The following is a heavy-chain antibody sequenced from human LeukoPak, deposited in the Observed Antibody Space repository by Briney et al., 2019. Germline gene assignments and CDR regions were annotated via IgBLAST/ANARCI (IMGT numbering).Heavy chain of an antibody. V-gene: IGHV1-69*05. J-gene: IGHJ4*02. Sequence: GGSLRLSCAASGGTFSSYAISWVRQAPGQGLEWMGGIIPIFGTANYAQKFQGRVTMTRNTSISTAYMELSSLRSEDTAVYYCARAGIAAAGDYWGQGTLVTVSS. CDR1: GGTFSSYA. D-gene: IGHD6-13*01. CDR3: ARAGIAAAGDY. CDR2: IIPIFGTA.